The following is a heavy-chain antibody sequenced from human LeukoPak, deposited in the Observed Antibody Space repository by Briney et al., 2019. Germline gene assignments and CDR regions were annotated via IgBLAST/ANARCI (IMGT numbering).Heavy chain of an antibody. J-gene: IGHJ4*02. CDR3: ARAPYGVGYTAERDY. V-gene: IGHV3-53*01. CDR2: LYRDDTT. D-gene: IGHD3-16*02. Sequence: GGSLRLSCAASGFPVSSNHMSWVRPAPGKGLEWVSVLYRDDTTYYADSVKGRFTIFRDNSKNTLYLQMNSLRDDDTAVYYCARAPYGVGYTAERDYWGQGTLVTVSS. CDR1: GFPVSSNH.